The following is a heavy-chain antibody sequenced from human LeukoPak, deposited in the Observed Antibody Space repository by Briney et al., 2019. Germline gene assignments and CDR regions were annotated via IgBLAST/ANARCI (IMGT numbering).Heavy chain of an antibody. CDR2: ISSSGGTI. J-gene: IGHJ4*02. D-gene: IGHD3-10*01. CDR3: ARGGRGIGY. CDR1: GFTFSSYE. V-gene: IGHV3-48*03. Sequence: GGSLRLSCAASGFTFSSYEMNWVRQAPGKGLEWVSYISSSGGTIYYADSVKGRFTISRDNAKNSLYLQVNSLRAEDTAVYYCARGGRGIGYWGQGTLVAVSS.